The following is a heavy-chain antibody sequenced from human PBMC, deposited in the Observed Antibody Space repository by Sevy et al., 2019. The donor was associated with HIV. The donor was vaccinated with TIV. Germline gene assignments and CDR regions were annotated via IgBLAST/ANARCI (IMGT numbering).Heavy chain of an antibody. V-gene: IGHV3-30*03. D-gene: IGHD5-12*01. CDR2: ISYDGSLK. Sequence: GGSLRLSCAGSGFTFSTYAMHWVRQAPGKGLEWLAVISYDGSLKFHTDSVRGRFTISRDNSKNTVYLQMNSLRAEDTAVYYCAREHPGYNPFHNWGQGTLVTVSS. CDR3: AREHPGYNPFHN. CDR1: GFTFSTYA. J-gene: IGHJ4*02.